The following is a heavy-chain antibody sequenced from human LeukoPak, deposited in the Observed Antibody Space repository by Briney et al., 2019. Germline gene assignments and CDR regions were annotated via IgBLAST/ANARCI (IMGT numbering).Heavy chain of an antibody. V-gene: IGHV3-30-3*01. CDR1: GFTFSSYA. CDR3: AREGYYGSGSPPSLYFDY. CDR2: ISYDGSNK. J-gene: IGHJ4*02. D-gene: IGHD3-10*01. Sequence: GGSLRLSCAASGFTFSSYAMHWVRQAPGKGLEWVAVISYDGSNKYYADSVKGRFTISRDNSKNTLYLQMNSLRAEDTAIYYCAREGYYGSGSPPSLYFDYWGQGTLVTVSS.